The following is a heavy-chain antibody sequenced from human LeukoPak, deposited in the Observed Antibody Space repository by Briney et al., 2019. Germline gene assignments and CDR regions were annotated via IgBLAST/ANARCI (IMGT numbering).Heavy chain of an antibody. CDR2: IDSSSSTI. CDR1: GFIFSTYS. D-gene: IGHD6-19*01. J-gene: IGHJ3*02. V-gene: IGHV3-48*02. CDR3: ARYGNGAWLAHYAFDI. Sequence: GGSLRLSCAASGFIFSTYSMNWVRQAPGKGLEWVSYIDSSSSTIYYADSVKGRFTISRDNAKNSLYLQMNSLRDEDTAVYYCARYGNGAWLAHYAFDIWGQGIMVTVSS.